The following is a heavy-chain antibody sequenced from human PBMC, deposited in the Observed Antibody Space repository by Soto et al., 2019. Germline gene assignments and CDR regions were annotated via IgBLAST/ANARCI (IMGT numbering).Heavy chain of an antibody. Sequence: SETLSLTCTFSGISIIGYYWTCIRQSPERCLEWIGYIHYSGSANYNPSLNSRLTMSVDRSKSQFSMKLASVTAADTAVYYCARGVGGSGINWFQGWGQGTLGNVSS. CDR1: GISIIGYY. D-gene: IGHD6-19*01. CDR3: ARGVGGSGINWFQG. J-gene: IGHJ5*02. CDR2: IHYSGSA. V-gene: IGHV4-59*12.